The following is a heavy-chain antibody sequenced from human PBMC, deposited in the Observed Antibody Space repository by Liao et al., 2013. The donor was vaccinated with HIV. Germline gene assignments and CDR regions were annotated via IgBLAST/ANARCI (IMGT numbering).Heavy chain of an antibody. CDR2: IYTSGST. CDR3: ARTLFWSGLHFDY. Sequence: QVQLQESGPGLVKPSQTLSLTCTVSGGSISSDSFYWNWIRQPAEKGLEWIGRIYTSGSTNYNPSLKSRVTISVDTSKNQFSLKLSSVTAADTAVYYCARTLFWSGLHFDYWGQGTLVTVSS. V-gene: IGHV4-61*02. J-gene: IGHJ4*02. D-gene: IGHD3-3*01. CDR1: GGSISSDSFY.